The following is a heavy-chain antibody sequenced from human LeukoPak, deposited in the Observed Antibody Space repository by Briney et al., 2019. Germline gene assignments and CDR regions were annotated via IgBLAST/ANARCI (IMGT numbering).Heavy chain of an antibody. D-gene: IGHD2-21*02. V-gene: IGHV4-59*12. J-gene: IGHJ6*03. CDR3: ARVGVVVTAYYYYYMDV. Sequence: SETLSLTCTVSGGSISSYYWSWIRQPPGKGLEWIGYTYYSGSTNYNPSLKSRVTISVDTSKNQFSLKLSSVTAADTAVYYCARVGVVVTAYYYYYMDVWGKGTTVTVSS. CDR1: GGSISSYY. CDR2: TYYSGST.